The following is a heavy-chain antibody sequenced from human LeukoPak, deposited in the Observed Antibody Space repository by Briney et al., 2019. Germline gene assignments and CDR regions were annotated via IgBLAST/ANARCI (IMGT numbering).Heavy chain of an antibody. CDR2: MNPNSGNT. CDR1: GYTFTSYD. Sequence: ASVKVSCKASGYTFTSYDINWVRQATGQGLEWMGWMNPNSGNTGYAQKFQGRVTMTRNTSIRTAYMELSSLRSEDTAVYYCVSPGVYYDSSGYYSFDYWGQGTLVTVSS. D-gene: IGHD3-22*01. V-gene: IGHV1-8*01. J-gene: IGHJ4*02. CDR3: VSPGVYYDSSGYYSFDY.